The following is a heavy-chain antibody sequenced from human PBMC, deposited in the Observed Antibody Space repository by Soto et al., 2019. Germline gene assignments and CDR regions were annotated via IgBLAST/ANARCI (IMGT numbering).Heavy chain of an antibody. V-gene: IGHV3-33*01. J-gene: IGHJ4*02. D-gene: IGHD6-25*01. CDR3: ARDEAAGAFDY. CDR1: GFTFSSYG. Sequence: VQLVESGGGVVQPGRSLRLSCAASGFTFSSYGMHWVRQAPGKGLEWVAVIWYDGSNKYYADSVKGRFTISRDNSKNTLYLQMNSLRAEDTAVYYCARDEAAGAFDYWGQGTLVTVSS. CDR2: IWYDGSNK.